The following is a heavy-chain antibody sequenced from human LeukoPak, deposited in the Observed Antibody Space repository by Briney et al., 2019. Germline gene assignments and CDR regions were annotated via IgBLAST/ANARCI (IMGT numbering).Heavy chain of an antibody. CDR2: INPNSGGT. J-gene: IGHJ6*02. CDR1: GYTFTGYY. CDR3: ASPWEGDYYGMDV. V-gene: IGHV1-2*02. Sequence: ASVKVSCKASGYTFTGYYMHWVRQAPGQGLEWMGWINPNSGGTNYAQKFQGRVTMTRDTSISTAYMELRSLRSDDTAVYYCASPWEGDYYGMDVWGQGTTVTVSS. D-gene: IGHD1-26*01.